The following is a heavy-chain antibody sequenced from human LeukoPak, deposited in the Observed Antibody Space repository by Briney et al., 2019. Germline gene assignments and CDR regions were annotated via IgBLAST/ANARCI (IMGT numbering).Heavy chain of an antibody. J-gene: IGHJ3*02. Sequence: QASETLSLTCTVSGGSISSYYWSWIRQPPGKGLEWIGYIYYSGSTNYNPSLKSRVTISVDTSKNQFSLKLSSVTAADTAVYYCARGPGDYDSSGYYYGLWAFDIWGQGTMVTVSS. CDR2: IYYSGST. CDR1: GGSISSYY. V-gene: IGHV4-59*01. CDR3: ARGPGDYDSSGYYYGLWAFDI. D-gene: IGHD3-22*01.